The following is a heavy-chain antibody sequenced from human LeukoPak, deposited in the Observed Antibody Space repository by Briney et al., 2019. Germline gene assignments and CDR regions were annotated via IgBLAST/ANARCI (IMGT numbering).Heavy chain of an antibody. J-gene: IGHJ5*02. CDR2: INSDGSST. D-gene: IGHD6-6*01. V-gene: IGHV3-74*01. Sequence: GGSLRLSXAASGFTFSSYWMHWVRQAPGKGLVCVSRINSDGSSTSYADSVKGRFTISRDNAKNTLYLQMNSLRAEDTAVYYCAREGIAARRGFNWFDPWGQGTLVTVSS. CDR3: AREGIAARRGFNWFDP. CDR1: GFTFSSYW.